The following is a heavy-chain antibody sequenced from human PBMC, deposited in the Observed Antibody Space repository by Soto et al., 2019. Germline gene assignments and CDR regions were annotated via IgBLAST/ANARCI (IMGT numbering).Heavy chain of an antibody. CDR2: ISSSSSYI. V-gene: IGHV3-21*01. CDR1: GFTFSSYS. CDR3: ARSGYCSSTSCPALGAFDI. D-gene: IGHD2-2*03. J-gene: IGHJ3*02. Sequence: GGSRRLSCAASGFTFSSYSMNWVRQAPGKGLEWVSSISSSSSYIYYADSVKGRFTISRDNAKNSLYLQMNSLRAEDTAVYYCARSGYCSSTSCPALGAFDIWGHGTMVTVSS.